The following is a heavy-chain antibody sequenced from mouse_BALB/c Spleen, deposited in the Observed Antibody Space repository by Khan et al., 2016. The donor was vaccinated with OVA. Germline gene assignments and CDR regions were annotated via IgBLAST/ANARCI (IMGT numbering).Heavy chain of an antibody. V-gene: IGHV5-6*01. CDR2: ISTGGSYT. Sequence: EVELVESGGDLVKPGGSLKLSCAASGFTFSTYGMSWVRQTPDERLEWVATISTGGSYTYYPDSVKGRFTISRDNAKNTLYLQMNSLKSEDTAMFYCARLAYYHDSEGFAYWGQGTLVTVSA. CDR3: ARLAYYHDSEGFAY. CDR1: GFTFSTYG. D-gene: IGHD1-1*01. J-gene: IGHJ3*01.